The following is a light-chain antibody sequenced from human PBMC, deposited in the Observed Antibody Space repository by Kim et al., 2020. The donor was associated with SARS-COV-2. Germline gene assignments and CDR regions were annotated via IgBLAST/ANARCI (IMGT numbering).Light chain of an antibody. J-gene: IGLJ2*01. V-gene: IGLV3-19*01. CDR3: NSRDSTGRV. CDR1: SLRSYY. CDR2: GKN. Sequence: SVALGQTVRITGQGDSLRSYYASWYQQKPGQAPVLVIYGKNNRPSGIPDRFSGSSSGNTASLTITGAQAEDEADYYCNSRDSTGRVFGGGTQLTVL.